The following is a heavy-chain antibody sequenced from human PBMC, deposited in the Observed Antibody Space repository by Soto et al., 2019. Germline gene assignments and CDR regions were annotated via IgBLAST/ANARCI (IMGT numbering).Heavy chain of an antibody. V-gene: IGHV4-61*01. CDR2: IYYSGGT. CDR3: ARGRDCNGGNCYWFDP. CDR1: GGSVSSGTYY. J-gene: IGHJ5*02. Sequence: SETLSLTCTISGGSVSSGTYYWSWIRQPPGKGLEWIGYIYYSGGTYYNPSLKSRVTMSVDTSKNQFSLNLSSVTAADTAVYYCARGRDCNGGNCYWFDPWGQGTLVTVSS. D-gene: IGHD2-15*01.